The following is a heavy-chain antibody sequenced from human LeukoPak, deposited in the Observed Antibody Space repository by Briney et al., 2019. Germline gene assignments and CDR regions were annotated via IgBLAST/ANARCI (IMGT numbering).Heavy chain of an antibody. V-gene: IGHV3-53*01. CDR2: THNDGST. Sequence: GGSLRLSCAASGFTVRSNYMGWVRQAPGKGLEWVSLTHNDGSTYYADSVQGRFIISRDNSENSLYLQMNTLRAEDTAVYYCARPHDSSGYYRYWFDYWGQGTLVTVSS. CDR1: GFTVRSNY. J-gene: IGHJ4*02. D-gene: IGHD3-22*01. CDR3: ARPHDSSGYYRYWFDY.